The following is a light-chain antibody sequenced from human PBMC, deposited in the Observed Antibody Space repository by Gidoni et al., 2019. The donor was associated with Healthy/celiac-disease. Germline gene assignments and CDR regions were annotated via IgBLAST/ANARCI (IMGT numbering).Light chain of an antibody. J-gene: IGLJ3*02. CDR1: SPNIGEGYD. Sequence: QSVLPQPPPASGAPGPRGTLSCTGSSPNIGEGYDVHWNQQHPGTAPKLLNYGNSNRPSGGPDRFTGAKSGAAASRAITGLQAEDEDDYYCQCYGSSLSGRVFGGGTKLTVL. CDR3: QCYGSSLSGRV. CDR2: GNS. V-gene: IGLV1-40*01.